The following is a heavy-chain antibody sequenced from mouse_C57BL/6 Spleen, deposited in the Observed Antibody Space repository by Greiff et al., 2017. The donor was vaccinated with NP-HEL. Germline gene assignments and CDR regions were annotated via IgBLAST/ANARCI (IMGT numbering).Heavy chain of an antibody. V-gene: IGHV5-4*01. CDR1: GFTFSSYA. Sequence: EVKLVESGGGLVKPGGSLKLSCAASGFTFSSYAMSWVRQTPEKRLEWVATISDGGSYTYYPDNVKGRFTISRDNAKNNLYLQMSHLKSEDTAMYYSARERRLYGSNAMDYWGQGTSVTVSS. CDR2: ISDGGSYT. D-gene: IGHD1-1*01. J-gene: IGHJ4*01. CDR3: ARERRLYGSNAMDY.